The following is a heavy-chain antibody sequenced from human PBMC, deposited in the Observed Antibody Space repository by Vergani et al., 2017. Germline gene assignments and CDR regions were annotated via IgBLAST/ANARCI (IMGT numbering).Heavy chain of an antibody. D-gene: IGHD2-2*02. CDR2: INPSGGST. CDR3: ARWGYFCSSTSCYRGAFDI. V-gene: IGHV1-46*03. Sequence: QVQLVQSGAEVKKPGASVKVSCKASGYTFTSYYMHWVRQAPGQGLEWMGIINPSGGSTSYAQKFQGRVTMTRDTSTSTVYLELSSLRSEDTAVYYCARWGYFCSSTSCYRGAFDIWGQGTMVTVSS. CDR1: GYTFTSYY. J-gene: IGHJ3*02.